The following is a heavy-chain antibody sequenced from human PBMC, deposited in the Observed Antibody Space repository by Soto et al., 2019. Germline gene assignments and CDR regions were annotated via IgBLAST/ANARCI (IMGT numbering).Heavy chain of an antibody. CDR3: ARHWIAGSSIP. CDR2: IHYSGTS. D-gene: IGHD2-21*01. CDR1: GDSISSSSQY. Sequence: SETLSLTCSASGDSISSSSQYWGWIRQPPGKGLEWIGSIHYSGTSYYNPSLKSRVTIFVDTSKNQLSLKLSSVTAADTAVYYCARHWIAGSSIPWGQGTLVTVSS. V-gene: IGHV4-39*01. J-gene: IGHJ5*02.